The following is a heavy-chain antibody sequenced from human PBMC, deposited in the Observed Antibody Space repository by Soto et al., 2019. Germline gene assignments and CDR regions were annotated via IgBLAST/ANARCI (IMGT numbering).Heavy chain of an antibody. D-gene: IGHD3-10*01. CDR1: GYTFTGYY. CDR3: ASARGGSGSYESFDY. CDR2: INPNSGGT. Sequence: QVQLVQSGAEVKKPGASVKVSCKASGYTFTGYYMHWVRQAPGQGLEWMGWINPNSGGTNYAQKFQGWVTMTRDTSISTAYRELSRLRSDDTAVYYCASARGGSGSYESFDYWGQGTLVTVSS. J-gene: IGHJ4*02. V-gene: IGHV1-2*04.